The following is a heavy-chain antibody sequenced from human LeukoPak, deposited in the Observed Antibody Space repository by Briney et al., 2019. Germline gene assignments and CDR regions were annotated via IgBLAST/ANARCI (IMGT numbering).Heavy chain of an antibody. D-gene: IGHD3-3*01. V-gene: IGHV4-39*07. J-gene: IGHJ6*03. CDR3: ARVTTIFGVVYYYYYMDV. CDR1: GGSISSSSYY. CDR2: IYYSGNT. Sequence: PSETLSLTCTVSGGSISSSSYYWGWIRQPPGKGLEWIGSIYYSGNTYYNPSLKSRVTISVDTSKNQFSLKLSSVTAADTAVYYCARVTTIFGVVYYYYYMDVWGKGTTVTVSS.